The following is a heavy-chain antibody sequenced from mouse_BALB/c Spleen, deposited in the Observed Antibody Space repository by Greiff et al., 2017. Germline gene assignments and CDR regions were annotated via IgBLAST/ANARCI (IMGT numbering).Heavy chain of an antibody. CDR3: ARRVLRSFFDY. CDR1: GYTFSSYW. J-gene: IGHJ2*01. V-gene: IGHV1-9*01. Sequence: QVQLQQSGAELMKPGASVKISCKATGYTFSSYWIEWVKQRPGHGLEWIGEILPGSGSTNYNEKFKGKATFTADTSSNTAYMQLSSLTSEDSAVYYCARRVLRSFFDYWGQGTTLTVSS. D-gene: IGHD1-1*01. CDR2: ILPGSGST.